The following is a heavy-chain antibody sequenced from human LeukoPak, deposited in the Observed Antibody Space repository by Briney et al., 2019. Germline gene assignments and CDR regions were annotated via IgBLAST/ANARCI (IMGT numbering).Heavy chain of an antibody. V-gene: IGHV3-7*04. CDR1: GFPFSSYW. Sequence: GGSLRLSCVASGFPFSSYWMTWVRQAPGKGLEWVANIKQDGSKKSYVDSVKGRFTISRDNAKNSLYLQMNSLRAEDTALYYCTRVGYIDEGIDYWGQGTLVTVSS. D-gene: IGHD5-24*01. J-gene: IGHJ4*02. CDR2: IKQDGSKK. CDR3: TRVGYIDEGIDY.